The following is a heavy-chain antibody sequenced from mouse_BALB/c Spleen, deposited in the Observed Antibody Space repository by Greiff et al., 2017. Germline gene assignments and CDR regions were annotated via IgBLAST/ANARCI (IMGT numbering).Heavy chain of an antibody. J-gene: IGHJ4*01. Sequence: EVKLVESGTVLARPGASVKMSCKASGYSFTSYWMHWVKQRPGQGLEWIGAIYPGNSDTSYNQKFKGKAKLTAVTSASTAYMELSSLTNEDSAVYYCTRLNYDYDAAMDYWGQGTSVTVSS. CDR1: GYSFTSYW. CDR3: TRLNYDYDAAMDY. CDR2: IYPGNSDT. V-gene: IGHV1-5*01. D-gene: IGHD2-4*01.